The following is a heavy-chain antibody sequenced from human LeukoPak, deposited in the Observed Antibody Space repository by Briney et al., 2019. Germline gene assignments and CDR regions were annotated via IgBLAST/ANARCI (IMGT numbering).Heavy chain of an antibody. V-gene: IGHV3-23*01. CDR2: ISGSGGGT. Sequence: GGSLRLSCAASGLTFSSYAMSWVRQAPEKGLEWVSTISGSGGGTYYADSVKGRFTISSADSKNTLYLQMNSVRAEHTAVYYGAKDLGRYRNNYFDYWGQGTLVTVSS. J-gene: IGHJ4*02. CDR3: AKDLGRYRNNYFDY. CDR1: GLTFSSYA. D-gene: IGHD1-26*01.